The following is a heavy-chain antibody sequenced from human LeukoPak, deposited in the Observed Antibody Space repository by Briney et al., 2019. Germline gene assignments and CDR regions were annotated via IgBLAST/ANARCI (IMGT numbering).Heavy chain of an antibody. Sequence: PGGSLRLSCAASGFTFSSYGMHWVRQAPGKGLEWVAVMSFDGSHTYYADSVKGRFTISRDNSKNTLYLQMNSLRAEDTAVYYCGRGHWGLDYWGQGALVTVSS. CDR2: MSFDGSHT. J-gene: IGHJ4*02. D-gene: IGHD7-27*01. CDR1: GFTFSSYG. CDR3: GRGHWGLDY. V-gene: IGHV3-30*03.